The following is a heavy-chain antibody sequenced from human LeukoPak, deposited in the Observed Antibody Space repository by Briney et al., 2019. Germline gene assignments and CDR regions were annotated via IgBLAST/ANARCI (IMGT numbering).Heavy chain of an antibody. Sequence: GGFLRLSCAASGFTFSRHAMSWVRQAPGKGLEWVSGISGSGGFTYYADSVKGRFTISRDNPKNTLYLQMNSLRAEDTAVYYCATAYYYDSRGYDPLDYWGQGTLVTVSS. J-gene: IGHJ4*02. D-gene: IGHD3-22*01. CDR3: ATAYYYDSRGYDPLDY. CDR2: ISGSGGFT. V-gene: IGHV3-23*01. CDR1: GFTFSRHA.